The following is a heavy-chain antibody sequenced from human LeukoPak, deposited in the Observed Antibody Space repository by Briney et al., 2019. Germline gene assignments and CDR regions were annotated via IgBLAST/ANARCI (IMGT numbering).Heavy chain of an antibody. V-gene: IGHV4-30-4*01. D-gene: IGHD4-17*01. J-gene: IGHJ2*01. Sequence: SETLSLTCTVSGGSINSGDYYRSWIRQPPGKGLEWIGYIYYSGSTYYNPSLKSRVTISVDTSKNQFSLKLSSVTAADTAVYYCARALVDYGDFDFDLWGRGTLVTVSS. CDR1: GGSINSGDYY. CDR2: IYYSGST. CDR3: ARALVDYGDFDFDL.